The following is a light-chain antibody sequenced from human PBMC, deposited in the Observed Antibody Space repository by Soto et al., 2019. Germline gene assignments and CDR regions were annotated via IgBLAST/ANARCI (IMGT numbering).Light chain of an antibody. CDR2: GAS. V-gene: IGKV3-20*01. CDR1: QSVSSSY. CDR3: HQYSSAPST. J-gene: IGKJ3*01. Sequence: ETVLAQSPGTLSLSPGERATLSCRASQSVSSSYLAWYQQKPGQAPRLLIYGASSRATGIPDRLSGSGSGTDFTLTISRLEPEDFAVYYCHQYSSAPSTFRPGT.